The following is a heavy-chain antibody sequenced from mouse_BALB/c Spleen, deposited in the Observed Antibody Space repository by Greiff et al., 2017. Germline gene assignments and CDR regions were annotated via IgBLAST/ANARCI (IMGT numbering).Heavy chain of an antibody. V-gene: IGHV1-7*01. CDR1: GYTFTSYW. CDR2: INPSTGYT. CDR3: ARQALTGTSMDY. Sequence: QVHVKQSGAELAKPGASVKMSCKASGYTFTSYWMHWVKQRPGQGLEWIGYINPSTGYTEYNQKFKDKATLTADKSSSTAYMQLSSLTSEDSAVYYCARQALTGTSMDYWGQGTSVTVSS. J-gene: IGHJ4*01. D-gene: IGHD4-1*01.